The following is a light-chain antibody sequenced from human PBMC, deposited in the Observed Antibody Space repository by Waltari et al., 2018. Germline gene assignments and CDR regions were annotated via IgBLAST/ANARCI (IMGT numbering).Light chain of an antibody. CDR1: QDISNS. J-gene: IGKJ1*01. Sequence: DIQMTQSPSSLSASVGDRLTISCRARQDISNSLAWYQQLPGKVPKLLISASSALQSGVPSRFSGSGSGSDFTLTINNLQTEDFATYYCQNYDRVPWTFGPGTKVDVK. V-gene: IGKV1-27*01. CDR3: QNYDRVPWT. CDR2: ASS.